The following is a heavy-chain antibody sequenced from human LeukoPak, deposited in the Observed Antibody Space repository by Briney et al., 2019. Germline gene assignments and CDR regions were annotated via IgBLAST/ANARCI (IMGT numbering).Heavy chain of an antibody. CDR2: ITDSGGNT. Sequence: GSLRLSCAASGFTFSSYAMNWVRQAPGKGLEWVSSITDSGGNTYSADSVRGRFTISRDNSKNTLYLQMNSLRAEDTAVYYCAKGENGDSAFDIWGQGTMVTVSS. CDR1: GFTFSSYA. J-gene: IGHJ3*02. V-gene: IGHV3-23*01. CDR3: AKGENGDSAFDI. D-gene: IGHD7-27*01.